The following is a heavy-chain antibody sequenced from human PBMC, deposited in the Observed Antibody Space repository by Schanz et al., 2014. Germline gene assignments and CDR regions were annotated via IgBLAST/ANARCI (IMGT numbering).Heavy chain of an antibody. D-gene: IGHD1-7*01. CDR3: AMGGYQLHH. CDR2: INSDGTTT. Sequence: EVQLVESGGGLVQPGGSLRLSCAGSGFNFSNYDIHWVRQAPGKGLVWVSHINSDGTTTTYADSVKGRFTISRDNAENTLYLQMNSLRVEDTAVYYCAMGGYQLHHWGQGTLVTVSS. CDR1: GFNFSNYD. V-gene: IGHV3-74*02. J-gene: IGHJ4*02.